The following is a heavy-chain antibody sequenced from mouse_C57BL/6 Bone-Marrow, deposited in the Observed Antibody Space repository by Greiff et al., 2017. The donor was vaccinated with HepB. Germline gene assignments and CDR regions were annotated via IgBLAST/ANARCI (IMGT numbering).Heavy chain of an antibody. CDR1: GFNIKDYY. Sequence: EVQLQQSGAELVKPGASVKLSCTASGFNIKDYYMHWVKQRTEQGLEWIGRIDPEDGETKYATKFQGKATITADTSSNTAYLQLSSLTSEDTAVYYCAREGYGSSYWGQGTLVTVSA. D-gene: IGHD1-1*01. CDR2: IDPEDGET. CDR3: AREGYGSSY. V-gene: IGHV14-2*01. J-gene: IGHJ3*01.